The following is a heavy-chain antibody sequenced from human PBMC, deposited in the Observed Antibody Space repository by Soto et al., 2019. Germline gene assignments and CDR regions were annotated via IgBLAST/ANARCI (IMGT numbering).Heavy chain of an antibody. D-gene: IGHD2-21*01. CDR2: IYPGDSDT. J-gene: IGHJ6*02. Sequence: PGESLKISCKCSGYSFTSYWIVWVRQMPGKGLEWMGIIYPGDSDTRYSPSFQGQVTISADKSISTAYLQWSSLKASDTAMYYCARHGLLPHRDPYGMDVWGQGTTVTVSS. CDR3: ARHGLLPHRDPYGMDV. V-gene: IGHV5-51*01. CDR1: GYSFTSYW.